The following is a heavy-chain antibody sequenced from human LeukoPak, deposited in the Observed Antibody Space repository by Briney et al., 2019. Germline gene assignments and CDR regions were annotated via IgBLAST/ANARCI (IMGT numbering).Heavy chain of an antibody. J-gene: IGHJ4*02. CDR1: GFIFSSYG. D-gene: IGHD6-13*01. V-gene: IGHV3-30*02. CDR2: IRYDGSNK. Sequence: QTGGSLRLSCAASGFIFSSYGMHWVRQAPGKGLEWVAFIRYDGSNKYYADSVKGRFTISRDNSKNTLYLQMNSLRAEDTAVYYCAKVRARGYSSSWSDYFDYWGQGTLVTVSS. CDR3: AKVRARGYSSSWSDYFDY.